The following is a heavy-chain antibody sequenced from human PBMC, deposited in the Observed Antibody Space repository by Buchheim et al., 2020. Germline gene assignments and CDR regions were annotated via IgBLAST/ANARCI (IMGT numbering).Heavy chain of an antibody. CDR3: ARGHSFDRSGYWGFDY. Sequence: EVQLVESGGGLVQPGGSLSLSCAASGFTFSTYSMNWVRQAPGKGLEWISYSSSTSTRIYYADSVKGRFTISRDNAENSLYLQMSGLRDEDTAVYYCARGHSFDRSGYWGFDYWGQGTL. V-gene: IGHV3-48*02. D-gene: IGHD3-22*01. CDR2: SSSTSTRI. CDR1: GFTFSTYS. J-gene: IGHJ4*02.